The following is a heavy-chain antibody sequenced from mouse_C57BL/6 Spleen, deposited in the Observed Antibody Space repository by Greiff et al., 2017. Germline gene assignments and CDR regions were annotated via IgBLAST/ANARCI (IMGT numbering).Heavy chain of an antibody. CDR3: ARYGKGNYYAMDY. CDR2: INPGSGGT. J-gene: IGHJ4*01. CDR1: GYAFTNYL. D-gene: IGHD1-1*02. Sequence: QVQLKQSGAELVRPGTSVKVSCKASGYAFTNYLIEWVKQRPGQGLEWIGVINPGSGGTNYNEKFKGKATLTADKSSSTAYMQLSCLTSEDSAVYVCARYGKGNYYAMDYWGQGTSVTVSS. V-gene: IGHV1-54*01.